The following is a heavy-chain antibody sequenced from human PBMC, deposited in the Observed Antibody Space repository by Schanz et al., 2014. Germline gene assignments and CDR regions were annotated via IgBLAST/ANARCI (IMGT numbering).Heavy chain of an antibody. D-gene: IGHD5-12*01. J-gene: IGHJ3*01. CDR2: LRSDGSRR. CDR3: ARDGGRDGYNLAFDV. CDR1: GYSFSDYD. Sequence: VQLVESGGGVVQPGGSLRLSCVGSGYSFSDYDMYWIRQAPGKGLEWLAFLRSDGSRRDYADSVKGRFIISRDSSKNTLFLQMNSLRAEDTAVYFCARDGGRDGYNLAFDVWGQGTLVTVSS. V-gene: IGHV3-30*02.